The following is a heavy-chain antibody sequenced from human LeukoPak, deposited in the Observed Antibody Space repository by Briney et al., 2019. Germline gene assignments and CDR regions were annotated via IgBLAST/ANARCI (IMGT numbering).Heavy chain of an antibody. D-gene: IGHD1-26*01. CDR3: VRVRAGGSYFSFDY. J-gene: IGHJ4*02. V-gene: IGHV3-9*01. CDR1: GFTFDNYA. CDR2: ISWNSGSI. Sequence: PGGSLRLSCAASGFTFDNYAMHWVRQAPGKGLEWVSGISWNSGSIGYADSVKGRFTISRDNVKDSLSLQMNSLRAEDTAIYYCVRVRAGGSYFSFDYWGQGTLVSVSS.